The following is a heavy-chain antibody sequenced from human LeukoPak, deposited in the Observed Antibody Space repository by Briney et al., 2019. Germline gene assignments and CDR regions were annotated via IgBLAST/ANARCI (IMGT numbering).Heavy chain of an antibody. D-gene: IGHD3-10*01. CDR2: INYSGNT. J-gene: IGHJ5*02. Sequence: SETLSLTCTVSGGSISSSNYYWGWIRQPPGKGLEWIGRINYSGNTYYNPSLKSRVTISVDTSKNQFSLKLSSVTAADTAVYSCARVVRRGKPHQNWFDPWGQGTLVTVSS. V-gene: IGHV4-39*07. CDR3: ARVVRRGKPHQNWFDP. CDR1: GGSISSSNYY.